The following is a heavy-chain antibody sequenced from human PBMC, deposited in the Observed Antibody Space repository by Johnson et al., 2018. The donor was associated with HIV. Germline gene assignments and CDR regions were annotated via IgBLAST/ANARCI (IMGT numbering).Heavy chain of an antibody. CDR2: IKSKTDGETT. Sequence: VQLVESGGGLVKAGGSLRLSCAASGFSFSNAWMSWVRQAPGKGLEWVGRIKSKTDGETTDYAAPVKGRFTTSRDDSKNTLYLQMNSLKTEDTAMYYCTTDPWWNGYHAFDVWGQGTMFTVSS. J-gene: IGHJ3*01. D-gene: IGHD1-1*01. CDR1: GFSFSNAW. V-gene: IGHV3-15*01. CDR3: TTDPWWNGYHAFDV.